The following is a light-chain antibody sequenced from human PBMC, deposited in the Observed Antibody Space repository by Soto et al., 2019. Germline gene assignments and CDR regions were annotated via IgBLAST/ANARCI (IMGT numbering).Light chain of an antibody. CDR2: EVI. Sequence: QSALTQPASVSGSHGRSITISCIGTSSDVGDYNFVSWYQHHPGKAPKLMIYEVINRPSGVSNRFSGSKSGNTASLTISGLQAEDEADYYCASYRRTGTLVFGGGTNFTVL. CDR3: ASYRRTGTLV. V-gene: IGLV2-14*01. J-gene: IGLJ3*02. CDR1: SSDVGDYNF.